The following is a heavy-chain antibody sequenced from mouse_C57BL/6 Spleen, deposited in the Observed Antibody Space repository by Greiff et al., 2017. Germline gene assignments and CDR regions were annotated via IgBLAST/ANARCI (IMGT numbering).Heavy chain of an antibody. J-gene: IGHJ4*01. CDR3: ARSAYPCCAIDY. V-gene: IGHV1-52*01. CDR1: GYTFTSYW. CDR2: IDPSDSET. D-gene: IGHD2-10*01. Sequence: QVQLQQPGAELVRPGSSVKLSCKASGYTFTSYWMHWVKQRPIQGLEWIGNIDPSDSETNYNQKFQGKATLTVDKSSSTAYMQLSSLTSEDSAVYYCARSAYPCCAIDYWGQGTSVTVSS.